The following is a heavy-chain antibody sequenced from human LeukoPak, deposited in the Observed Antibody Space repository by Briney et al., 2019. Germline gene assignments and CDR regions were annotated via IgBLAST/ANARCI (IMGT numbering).Heavy chain of an antibody. Sequence: PGGSLRLSCAASGFTSSSYSMNWVRQAPGKGLEWVTFIRYDGTNKYYADSVKGRFTISRDNSKNTLYLQMNSLRAEDTAVYYCAKDSAAPIVRGRWYFDYWGQGTLVTVSS. D-gene: IGHD3-10*02. J-gene: IGHJ4*02. CDR2: IRYDGTNK. CDR3: AKDSAAPIVRGRWYFDY. V-gene: IGHV3-30*02. CDR1: GFTSSSYS.